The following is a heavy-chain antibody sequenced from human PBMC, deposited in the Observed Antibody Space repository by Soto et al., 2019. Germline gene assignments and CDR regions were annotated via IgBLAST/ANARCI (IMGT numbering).Heavy chain of an antibody. CDR3: ATDDYGIFPY. J-gene: IGHJ4*02. Sequence: HVQLVQSGTEVQKPGASVRVSCMVSGYPFTTYYIHWVRQAPGQGLVWMGWIDPRSGGTVYEQKFQGRVTMTRDTSISTVYMDLSGLTSDDTALYYCATDDYGIFPYWGQGSLVTGSS. D-gene: IGHD3-10*01. CDR2: IDPRSGGT. CDR1: GYPFTTYY. V-gene: IGHV1-2*02.